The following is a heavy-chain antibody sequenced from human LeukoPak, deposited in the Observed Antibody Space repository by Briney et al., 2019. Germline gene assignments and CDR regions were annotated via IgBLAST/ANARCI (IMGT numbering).Heavy chain of an antibody. D-gene: IGHD6-25*01. CDR2: IYYSGST. V-gene: IGHV4-59*01. J-gene: IGHJ6*02. Sequence: SETLSLTCTVSGGSISSYYWSWIRQPPGKGLEWIGYIYYSGSTNYNPSLKSRVTVSVDTSKNQFSLKLSSVTAADTAVYYCARDERAGYYYGMDVWGQGTTVTVSS. CDR3: ARDERAGYYYGMDV. CDR1: GGSISSYY.